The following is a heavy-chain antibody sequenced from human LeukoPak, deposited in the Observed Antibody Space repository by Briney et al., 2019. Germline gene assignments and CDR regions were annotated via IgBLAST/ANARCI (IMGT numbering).Heavy chain of an antibody. V-gene: IGHV3-23*01. D-gene: IGHD3-16*01. J-gene: IGHJ5*02. CDR1: GFTFSSYA. Sequence: GGSLRLSCAASGFTFSSYAMSWVRQAPGKGLEWVSAISGSGGSTYYADSVKGRFTISRDNSKNTLYLQMNSLRAEDTAVYYCPRGSNSKNPNNWFDPWGQGTLVTVSS. CDR3: PRGSNSKNPNNWFDP. CDR2: ISGSGGST.